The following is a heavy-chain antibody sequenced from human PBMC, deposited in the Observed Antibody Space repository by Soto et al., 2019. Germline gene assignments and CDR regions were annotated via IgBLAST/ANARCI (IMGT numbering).Heavy chain of an antibody. CDR2: ISAYNGNT. Sequence: GASVKVSCKASGYTFTSYGISWVRQAPGQGLEWMGWISAYNGNTNYAQKLQGRVTMTTDTSTSTAYMELRSLRSDDTAVYYCAREDDYGDYDWAFDYWGQGTLVTVSS. CDR3: AREDDYGDYDWAFDY. J-gene: IGHJ4*02. CDR1: GYTFTSYG. D-gene: IGHD4-17*01. V-gene: IGHV1-18*01.